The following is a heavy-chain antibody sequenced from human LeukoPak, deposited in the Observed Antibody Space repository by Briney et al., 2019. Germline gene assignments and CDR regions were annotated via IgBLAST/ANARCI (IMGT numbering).Heavy chain of an antibody. CDR2: ISVDGKNI. D-gene: IGHD6-13*01. CDR3: VRDHLPVSWNWYFDL. J-gene: IGHJ2*01. V-gene: IGHV3-30*14. CDR1: GFIFTNYA. Sequence: GMSLRLSCAASGFIFTNYAMHWVRQAPGERPERVAVISVDGKNIFYTESVKGRFTISRDDSKNTAYLQMNSLGADDTALYYCVRDHLPVSWNWYFDLWGRGTLVTVSS.